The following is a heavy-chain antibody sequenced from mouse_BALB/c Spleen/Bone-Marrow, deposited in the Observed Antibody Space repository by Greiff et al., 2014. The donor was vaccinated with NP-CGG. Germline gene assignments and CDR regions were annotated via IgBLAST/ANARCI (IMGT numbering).Heavy chain of an antibody. Sequence: QVQLQQSGAELAKPGASVKMSCKTSGYIFVTYWMHWVKQRPGQGLEWIGYINPSTGYTEYNQKFKDKSTLTADKSSNTAFMQLSSLTSADSAVYYCVVWPYCAFDYWGQGTSVTVSS. CDR1: GYIFVTYW. CDR3: VVWPYCAFDY. CDR2: INPSTGYT. J-gene: IGHJ4*01. D-gene: IGHD2-12*01. V-gene: IGHV1-7*01.